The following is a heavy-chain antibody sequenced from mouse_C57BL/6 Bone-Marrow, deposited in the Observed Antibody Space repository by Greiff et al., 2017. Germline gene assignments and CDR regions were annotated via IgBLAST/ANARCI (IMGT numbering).Heavy chain of an antibody. D-gene: IGHD2-1*01. CDR1: GYTFTSYS. Sequence: QVQLQQSGAELARPGASVKLSCKASGYTFTSYSISWVKQRTGQGLEWIGEIYPRSGNTYYNEKFKGKATLTADKSSSTAYMELRSLTSEDSAVYFCARVGNYNYYAMDYWGQGTSVTVSS. J-gene: IGHJ4*01. CDR2: IYPRSGNT. CDR3: ARVGNYNYYAMDY. V-gene: IGHV1-81*01.